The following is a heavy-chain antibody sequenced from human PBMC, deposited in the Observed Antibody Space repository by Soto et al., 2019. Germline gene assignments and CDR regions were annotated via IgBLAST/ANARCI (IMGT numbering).Heavy chain of an antibody. CDR2: IYHSGST. J-gene: IGHJ4*02. Sequence: SDTPSLVSAVSGGSIKSSNWWSWVRQPPGKGLEWIGEIYHSGSTNYSPFLKSRVTISVDKSKNQFSLKRSSVTAADTAVYYCSRDLGFSSSGWYVDYWGQGTLVTVSS. V-gene: IGHV4-4*02. CDR1: GGSIKSSNW. D-gene: IGHD6-19*01. CDR3: SRDLGFSSSGWYVDY.